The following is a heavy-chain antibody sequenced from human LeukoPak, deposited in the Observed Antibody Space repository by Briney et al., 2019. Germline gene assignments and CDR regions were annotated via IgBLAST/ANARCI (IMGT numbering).Heavy chain of an antibody. Sequence: PGGSLRLSCAASGLTFNNEWMTWVRQVPGKGLEWVANTNHDGSEKQYVGSVRGRFTISRANAKNSLYLQMNDLRVENTDTYYFASGSHHDYWGQGTLVTVSS. V-gene: IGHV3-7*01. CDR2: TNHDGSEK. D-gene: IGHD1-26*01. CDR1: GLTFNNEW. CDR3: ASGSHHDY. J-gene: IGHJ4*02.